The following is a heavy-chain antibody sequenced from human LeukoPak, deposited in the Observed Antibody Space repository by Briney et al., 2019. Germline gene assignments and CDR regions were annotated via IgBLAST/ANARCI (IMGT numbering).Heavy chain of an antibody. V-gene: IGHV3-30*02. D-gene: IGHD3-3*01. CDR1: GFTFSNFG. Sequence: PGGSLRLSCAASGFTFSNFGMHWVRQAPGKGLEWVAFIQYDGSNKYYADSVRGRFTISRDNSKNTLYLQMNSLRVEDTAMYYCAKDSSILRFLEGGWFDPWGQGTLVTVSS. CDR3: AKDSSILRFLEGGWFDP. CDR2: IQYDGSNK. J-gene: IGHJ5*02.